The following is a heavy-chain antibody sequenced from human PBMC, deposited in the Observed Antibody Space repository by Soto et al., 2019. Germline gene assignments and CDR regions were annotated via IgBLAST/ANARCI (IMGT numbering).Heavy chain of an antibody. Sequence: GGSLRLSCAASGFTFSDYYMSWIRQAPGRGPEWLSYIGRSGSPIYYADSVKGRFTISRDNAKNSLYLQMNSLRAEDSAVYYCARGRTETLYYFDYWGQGILVTVS. CDR2: IGRSGSPI. CDR3: ARGRTETLYYFDY. CDR1: GFTFSDYY. J-gene: IGHJ4*02. V-gene: IGHV3-11*01. D-gene: IGHD4-4*01.